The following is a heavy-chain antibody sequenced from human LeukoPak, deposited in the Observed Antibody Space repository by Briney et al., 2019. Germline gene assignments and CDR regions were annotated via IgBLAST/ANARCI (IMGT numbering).Heavy chain of an antibody. V-gene: IGHV3-49*04. CDR2: IRSKAYGGTT. Sequence: GGSLRLSCTASGFTFGDYAMSWVRQAPGKGLEWVGFIRSKAYGGTTEYAASVKGRFTISRDDSKSIAYLQMKCLKTEDTAVYYCTVTGDFDYWGQGTLVTVSS. CDR3: TVTGDFDY. J-gene: IGHJ4*02. CDR1: GFTFGDYA. D-gene: IGHD5-18*01.